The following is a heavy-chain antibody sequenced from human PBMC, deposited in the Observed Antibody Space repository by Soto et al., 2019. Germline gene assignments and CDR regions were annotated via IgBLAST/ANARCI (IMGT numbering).Heavy chain of an antibody. CDR2: FRTSGDGGTT. CDR1: EFILSDSA. J-gene: IGHJ4*02. CDR3: AKKVNSGPGSQYFDY. V-gene: IGHV3-23*04. Sequence: EVQLVESGGGLVQPGGSLKLSCAASEFILSDSALHWVRQASGKGLEWVSGFRTSGDGGTTYYADSVKGRFTISRDNSKNMLFLQMNSLRAEDTAIYYCAKKVNSGPGSQYFDYWGQGTLVTVSS. D-gene: IGHD3-10*01.